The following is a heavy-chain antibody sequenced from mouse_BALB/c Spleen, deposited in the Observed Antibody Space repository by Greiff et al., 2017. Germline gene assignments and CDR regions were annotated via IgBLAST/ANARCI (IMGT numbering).Heavy chain of an antibody. CDR1: GFTFSSYT. Sequence: EVKLVESGGGLVQPGGSLKLSCAASGFTFSSYTMSWVRQTPEKRLEWVAYISNGGGSTYYPDTVKGRFTISRDNAKNTLYLQMSSLKSEDTAMYYCARRGLWSYFDYWGQGTTLTVSS. D-gene: IGHD1-1*02. CDR3: ARRGLWSYFDY. CDR2: ISNGGGST. J-gene: IGHJ2*01. V-gene: IGHV5-12-2*01.